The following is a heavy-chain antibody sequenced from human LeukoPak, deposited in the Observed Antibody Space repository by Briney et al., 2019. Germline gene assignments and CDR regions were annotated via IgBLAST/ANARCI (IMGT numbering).Heavy chain of an antibody. CDR2: IYYSGST. CDR1: GGSISSGGYY. J-gene: IGHJ4*02. V-gene: IGHV4-31*03. D-gene: IGHD4-17*01. CDR3: ARYGDYVFDY. Sequence: PSQTLSLTCTVSGGSISSGGYYWSWIRQHPGTGLEWIGYIYYSGSTYHNPSLKSRVTISVDTSKNQFSLKLSSVTAADTAVYYCARYGDYVFDYWGQGTLVTVSS.